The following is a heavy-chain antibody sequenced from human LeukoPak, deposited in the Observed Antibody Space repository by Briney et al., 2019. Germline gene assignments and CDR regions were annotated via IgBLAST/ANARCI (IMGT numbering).Heavy chain of an antibody. Sequence: GGSLRLSCAASGFTFSSYAMSWVRQAPGKGLEWVSAVSGSGANTYYADSVKGRFTVSRDNSKNTVYLQMSSLRAEDTAVYFCAKKIAAPASAVDYWGQGGLVAVSS. CDR3: AKKIAAPASAVDY. V-gene: IGHV3-23*01. CDR1: GFTFSSYA. J-gene: IGHJ4*02. D-gene: IGHD6-6*01. CDR2: VSGSGANT.